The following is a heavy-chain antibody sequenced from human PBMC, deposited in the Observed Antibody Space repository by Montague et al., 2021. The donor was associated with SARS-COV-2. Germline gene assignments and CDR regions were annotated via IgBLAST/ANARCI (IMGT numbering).Heavy chain of an antibody. J-gene: IGHJ4*02. CDR3: ARDFWGPQN. Sequence: SRRLSCAASLFTFSPPWLPWVRPAPGKGLEWVASIDGNGGTYYVDSVKGRFTISRDNPRTSLYLQMNSLRADDTAVYYCARDFWGPQNWGQGTLVTVSS. CDR2: IDGNGGT. CDR1: LFTFSPPW. D-gene: IGHD3-16*01. V-gene: IGHV3-7*01.